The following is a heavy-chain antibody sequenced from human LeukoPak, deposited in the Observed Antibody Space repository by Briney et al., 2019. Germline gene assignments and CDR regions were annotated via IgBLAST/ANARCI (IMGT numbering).Heavy chain of an antibody. J-gene: IGHJ3*02. Sequence: GGSLRLSCTASGFTFGDYAMSWVRQAPGKGLEWVGFIRSKAYGGTTEYAASVKGRYTISRDDSKSIAYPQMNSLKTEDTAVYYCTRAIKRQSTMIVVVIGEEDAFDIWGQGTMVTVSS. D-gene: IGHD3-22*01. CDR3: TRAIKRQSTMIVVVIGEEDAFDI. CDR2: IRSKAYGGTT. V-gene: IGHV3-49*04. CDR1: GFTFGDYA.